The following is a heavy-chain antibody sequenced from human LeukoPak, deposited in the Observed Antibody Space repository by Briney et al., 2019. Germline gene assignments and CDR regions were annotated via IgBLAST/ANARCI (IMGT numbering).Heavy chain of an antibody. D-gene: IGHD2-2*01. CDR2: INPSGGST. V-gene: IGHV1-46*01. CDR1: GYTFTSYY. J-gene: IGHJ5*02. CDR3: ASTPEPSYCSSTSCYLGAFDP. Sequence: ASVKVSCKASGYTFTSYYMHWVRQAPGQGLEWMGIINPSGGSTSYAQKFQGRVTMTRDTSTSTVYMELSSLRSEDTAVYYCASTPEPSYCSSTSCYLGAFDPWGQGTLVTVSP.